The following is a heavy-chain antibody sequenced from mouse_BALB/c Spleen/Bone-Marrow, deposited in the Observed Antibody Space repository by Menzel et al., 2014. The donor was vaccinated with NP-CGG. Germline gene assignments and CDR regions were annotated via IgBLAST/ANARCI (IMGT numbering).Heavy chain of an antibody. CDR2: IDHANGNT. Sequence: EVQFQQSGAELVKPGASVKLSCTASGFNIRDTYMYWVQQTPEQGLEWIGRIDHANGNTKYDPKFQGRATITADTASNPAYLQLSSRASAESDVYYCANSTGGYREFADWGEGTLVTVSA. CDR1: GFNIRDTY. J-gene: IGHJ3*01. D-gene: IGHD2-14*01. CDR3: ANSTGGYREFAD. V-gene: IGHV14-3*02.